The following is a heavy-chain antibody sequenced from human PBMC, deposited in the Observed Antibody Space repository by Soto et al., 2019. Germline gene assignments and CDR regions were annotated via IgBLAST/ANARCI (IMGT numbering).Heavy chain of an antibody. CDR2: ISGSGGST. CDR3: AKDKDTTFSPQDY. CDR1: GFTFTTYA. J-gene: IGHJ4*02. V-gene: IGHV3-23*01. D-gene: IGHD2-15*01. Sequence: EVQLLESGGDLVQPGGSLRLSCAASGFTFTTYAMTWVRHAPGKGLEWVSAISGSGGSTYYADSVKGRFTISRDNSKNTLYLQMNSLRAEDTAVYYCAKDKDTTFSPQDYWGQGTLVKVSS.